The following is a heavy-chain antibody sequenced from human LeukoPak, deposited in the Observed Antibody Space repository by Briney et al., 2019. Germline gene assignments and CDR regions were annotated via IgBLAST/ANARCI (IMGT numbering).Heavy chain of an antibody. CDR3: AISAAMYYFYY. D-gene: IGHD2-2*01. CDR2: IYPGDSDT. J-gene: IGHJ4*02. V-gene: IGHV5-51*01. Sequence: GESMKISCKGSGYSFTSYWIGWVRQMPGKGLEWMGIIYPGDSDTRYSPSFQGQVTISADKSISTAYLQWSSLKASDTAMYYCAISAAMYYFYYWIQGTLVTVSS. CDR1: GYSFTSYW.